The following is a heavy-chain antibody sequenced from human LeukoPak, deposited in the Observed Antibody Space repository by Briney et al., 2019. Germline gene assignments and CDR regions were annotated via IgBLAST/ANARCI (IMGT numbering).Heavy chain of an antibody. V-gene: IGHV2-70*11. CDR1: GFSLSTSGTC. CDR2: IDWDDDK. D-gene: IGHD3-16*01. Sequence: SGPTLVNPTQTLTLTCTFSGFSLSTSGTCVSWIRQPPGKALEWLARIDWDDDKYYSTSLKTRPTISKDTSKNQVVLTMTNMDPVDTATYYCARTTATMITHYYYYYMDVWGKGTTVTVSS. J-gene: IGHJ6*03. CDR3: ARTTATMITHYYYYYMDV.